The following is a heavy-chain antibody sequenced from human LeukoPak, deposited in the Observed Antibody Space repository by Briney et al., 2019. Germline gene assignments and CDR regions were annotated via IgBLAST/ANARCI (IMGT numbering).Heavy chain of an antibody. J-gene: IGHJ4*02. D-gene: IGHD4-23*01. CDR2: IIPIFGTA. Sequence: ASVKVSCKASGGTFSSYAISWVRQAPGQGLEWMGGIIPIFGTANYAQKLQGRVTMTTDTSTSTAYMELRSLRSDDTAVYYCATLVGGTTFDYWGQGTLVTVSS. V-gene: IGHV1-69*05. CDR1: GGTFSSYA. CDR3: ATLVGGTTFDY.